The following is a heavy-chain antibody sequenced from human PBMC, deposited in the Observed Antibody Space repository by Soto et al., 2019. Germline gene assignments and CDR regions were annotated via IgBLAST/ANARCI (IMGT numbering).Heavy chain of an antibody. D-gene: IGHD2-2*01. CDR3: ARGNIVVVPAALGAGFDD. CDR1: GCTFTSYA. J-gene: IGHJ4*02. Sequence: ASVKVSCKASGCTFTSYAMHLVRPAPGQRLEWMGWINAGNGNTKYSQKFQGRVTITRDTSASTAYMELSSLRSEDTAVYYCARGNIVVVPAALGAGFDDWGQGTLVTVSS. CDR2: INAGNGNT. V-gene: IGHV1-3*01.